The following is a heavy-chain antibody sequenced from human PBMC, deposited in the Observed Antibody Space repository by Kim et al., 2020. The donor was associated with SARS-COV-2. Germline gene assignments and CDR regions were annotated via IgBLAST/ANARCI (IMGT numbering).Heavy chain of an antibody. D-gene: IGHD5-12*01. Sequence: ADSVKGRFTISRDHSKNTLYLQMNSLRAEDTAVYYCARSDSGYDPYYFDYWGQGTLVTVSS. CDR3: ARSDSGYDPYYFDY. J-gene: IGHJ4*02. V-gene: IGHV3-30*01.